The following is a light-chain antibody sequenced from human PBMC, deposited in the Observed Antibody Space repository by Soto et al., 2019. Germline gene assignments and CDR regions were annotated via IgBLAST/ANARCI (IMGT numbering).Light chain of an antibody. CDR3: QQSHSTPFT. CDR2: AAA. CDR1: QRISNY. V-gene: IGKV1-39*01. J-gene: IGKJ3*01. Sequence: DIQMTQSPSSLSASVGDRVTITCRASQRISNYLTWYQHKPGKAPKLLIYAAAKLQSGVPSRFSGSGSGTDFTLTISSLQPEDFATYSCQQSHSTPFTFGPGTKVDIK.